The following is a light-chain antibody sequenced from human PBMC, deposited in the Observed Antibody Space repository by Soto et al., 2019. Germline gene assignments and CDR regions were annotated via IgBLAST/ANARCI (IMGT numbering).Light chain of an antibody. CDR1: QSVSSSY. CDR2: GTS. V-gene: IGKV3-20*01. CDR3: QQYGSSSWT. Sequence: DIVLTQSPGTLSLSPGKRATLSCRASQSVSSSYLAWYQQKPGQAPRLLIYGTSSRATAIPDRFSGSGSGTDFTLTISRLEPEDFAVYYCQQYGSSSWTFGQGTKVEIK. J-gene: IGKJ1*01.